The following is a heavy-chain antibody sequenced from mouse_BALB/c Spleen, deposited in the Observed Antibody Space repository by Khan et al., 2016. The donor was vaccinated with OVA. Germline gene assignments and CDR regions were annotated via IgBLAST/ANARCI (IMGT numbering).Heavy chain of an antibody. J-gene: IGHJ1*01. CDR3: ARDYGSLYWYFDV. D-gene: IGHD1-1*01. Sequence: EVQLVESGPGLVKPSQTVSLTCTVTGISITTGNYRWSWIRQFPGNKLEWIGNIYYSGTITYNPSLTSRTTITRDTSKSHFFLEMNSLTAEDTATYFCARDYGSLYWYFDVWGAGTTVTVSS. V-gene: IGHV3-5*02. CDR2: IYYSGTI. CDR1: GISITTGNYR.